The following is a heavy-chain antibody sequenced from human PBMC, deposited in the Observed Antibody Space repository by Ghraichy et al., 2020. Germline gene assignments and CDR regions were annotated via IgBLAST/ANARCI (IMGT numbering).Heavy chain of an antibody. D-gene: IGHD3-10*01. CDR1: GGSFSGYY. V-gene: IGHV4-34*01. CDR3: ARTQAHYYGSDNWFDP. J-gene: IGHJ5*02. CDR2: INHSGST. Sequence: SETLSLTCAVYGGSFSGYYWSWIRQPPGKGLEWIGEINHSGSTNYNPSLKSRVTISVDTSKNQFSLKLSSVTAADTAVYYCARTQAHYYGSDNWFDPWGQGTLVTVSS.